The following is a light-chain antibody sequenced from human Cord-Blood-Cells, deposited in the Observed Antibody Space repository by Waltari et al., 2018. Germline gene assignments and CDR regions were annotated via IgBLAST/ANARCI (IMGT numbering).Light chain of an antibody. V-gene: IGLV2-8*01. CDR1: SSDVGGYNY. Sequence: QSALTQPPSASGSPGQSVTISCTGTSSDVGGYNYVSWYQQHPGKAPKRMIYGVSRRPAGVPDRFSGAKSGNTASLTVAGLQAEDEADYYCSSYAGSNFYVFGTGTKVTVL. CDR2: GVS. J-gene: IGLJ1*01. CDR3: SSYAGSNFYV.